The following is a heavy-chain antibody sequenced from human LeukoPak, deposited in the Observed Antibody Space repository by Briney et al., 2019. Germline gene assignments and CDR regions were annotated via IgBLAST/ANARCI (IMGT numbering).Heavy chain of an antibody. CDR2: INPNSGGT. J-gene: IGHJ4*02. CDR1: GYTFTGYY. D-gene: IGHD5-18*01. CDR3: ARVEDTAMVTSDY. V-gene: IGHV1-2*02. Sequence: ASVKVSCKASGYTFTGYYMHWVRQAPGQGLEWMGWINPNSGGTNYAQKFQGRVTMTRDTSISTAYMELSRLRSDDTAVYYCARVEDTAMVTSDYWGQGTPVTVSS.